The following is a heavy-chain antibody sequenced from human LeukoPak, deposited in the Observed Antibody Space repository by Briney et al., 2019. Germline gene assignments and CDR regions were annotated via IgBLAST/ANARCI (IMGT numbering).Heavy chain of an antibody. V-gene: IGHV4-4*02. CDR2: IYHSGST. D-gene: IGHD5-18*01. Sequence: SETLSLTCIVSGGSISTNNWWSWVRQPPGKGLEWIGEIYHSGSTNYNPSLKSRVTISVDKSKNQFSLNLSSVTAADTAVYYCASCRGYSYGEPDAFDIWGQGTMVTVSS. J-gene: IGHJ3*02. CDR1: GGSISTNNW. CDR3: ASCRGYSYGEPDAFDI.